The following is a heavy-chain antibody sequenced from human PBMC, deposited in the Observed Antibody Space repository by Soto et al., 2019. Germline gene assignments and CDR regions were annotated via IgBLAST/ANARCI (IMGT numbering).Heavy chain of an antibody. CDR2: IYYSGTT. Sequence: QVQLQESGPGLVRPSQTLSLTCTVSGASISSGGYYWSWIRQHPGKGLEWIGYIYYSGTTDYNPSLKSRSTRSVTTSKNQFSQKLSSVTDADTAVDYCACGGWIELQLDYWGQGTLVTVSS. D-gene: IGHD2-2*03. CDR3: ACGGWIELQLDY. CDR1: GASISSGGYY. V-gene: IGHV4-31*03. J-gene: IGHJ4*02.